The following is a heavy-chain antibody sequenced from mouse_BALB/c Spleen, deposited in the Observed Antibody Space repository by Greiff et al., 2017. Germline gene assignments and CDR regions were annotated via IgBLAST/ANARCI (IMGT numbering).Heavy chain of an antibody. CDR1: GFSLTSYG. V-gene: IGHV2-9*02. CDR3: AREKLSLYYGNYLYAMDY. CDR2: IWAGGST. J-gene: IGHJ4*01. Sequence: VKLMESGPGLVAPSQSLSITCTVSGFSLTSYGVHWVRQPPGKGLEWLGVIWAGGSTNYNSALMSRLSISKDNSKSQVFLKMNSLQTDDTAMYYCAREKLSLYYGNYLYAMDYWGQGTSVTVSS. D-gene: IGHD2-1*01.